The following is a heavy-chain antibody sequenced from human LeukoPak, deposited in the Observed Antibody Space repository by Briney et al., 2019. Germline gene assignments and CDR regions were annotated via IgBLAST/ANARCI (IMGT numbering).Heavy chain of an antibody. V-gene: IGHV4-59*01. Sequence: PSETLSLTCTVSGGSISNYYWSWIREAPGKGLEWIGYMYYSGSTNYNPSLKSRVTISVDTSKDQFSLKLSSVTAADTAVYYCASHTSSSYSPFDSWGQGILVTVSS. D-gene: IGHD3-22*01. CDR2: MYYSGST. J-gene: IGHJ4*02. CDR3: ASHTSSSYSPFDS. CDR1: GGSISNYY.